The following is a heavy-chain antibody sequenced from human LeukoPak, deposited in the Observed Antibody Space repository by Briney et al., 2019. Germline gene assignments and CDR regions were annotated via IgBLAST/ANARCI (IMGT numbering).Heavy chain of an antibody. J-gene: IGHJ4*02. CDR3: ATGTTGGYGSGSYFLFDY. CDR1: GYTLTELS. D-gene: IGHD3-10*01. V-gene: IGHV1-24*01. Sequence: ASVKVSCKVSGYTLTELSMHWVRQAPGKGLEWMGGFDPEDGETIYAQKFQGRVTMTEDTSTDTAYMELSSLRSVDTAVYYCATGTTGGYGSGSYFLFDYWGQGTLVTVSS. CDR2: FDPEDGET.